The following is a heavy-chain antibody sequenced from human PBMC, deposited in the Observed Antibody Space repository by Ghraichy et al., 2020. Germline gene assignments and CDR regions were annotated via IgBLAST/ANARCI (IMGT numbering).Heavy chain of an antibody. CDR1: GVSFSGYY. CDR2: INHSGST. D-gene: IGHD3-22*01. V-gene: IGHV4-34*01. Sequence: SETLSLTCAVYGVSFSGYYWSWIRQPPGKGLEWIGEINHSGSTNYNPSLKSRVTISVDTSKNQFSLKLSSVTAADTAVYYCARVQPNTMIVVAQFYYYGMDVWGQGTTVTVSS. J-gene: IGHJ6*02. CDR3: ARVQPNTMIVVAQFYYYGMDV.